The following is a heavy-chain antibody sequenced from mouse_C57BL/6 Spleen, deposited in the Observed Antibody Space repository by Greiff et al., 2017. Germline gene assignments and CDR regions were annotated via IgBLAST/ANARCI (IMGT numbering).Heavy chain of an antibody. Sequence: EVMLVESGGGLVKPGGSLKLSCAASGFTFSSSAMSWVRQTPEKRLEWVATISDGGSYTYYPDNVKGRFTISRENAKNNLYLQMSHLKSEDTAMYYCARELYSGYFGVWGTGTTVTDSS. D-gene: IGHD1-1*01. CDR2: ISDGGSYT. V-gene: IGHV5-4*01. CDR3: ARELYSGYFGV. CDR1: GFTFSSSA. J-gene: IGHJ1*03.